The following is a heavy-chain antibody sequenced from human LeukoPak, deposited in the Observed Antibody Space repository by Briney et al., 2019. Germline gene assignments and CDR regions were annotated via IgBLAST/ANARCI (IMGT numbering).Heavy chain of an antibody. CDR1: GFTFNNYA. V-gene: IGHV3-23*01. Sequence: PGGSLRLSCAASGFTFNNYAMTWVRQAPGKGLEWVSVIGGSTGNTYYADSVKGRFTISRDNSKNTLYLQMNSLRAEDTAVYYCARVLVRGTYGMDVWGQGTTVTVSS. D-gene: IGHD3-16*01. CDR2: IGGSTGNT. CDR3: ARVLVRGTYGMDV. J-gene: IGHJ6*02.